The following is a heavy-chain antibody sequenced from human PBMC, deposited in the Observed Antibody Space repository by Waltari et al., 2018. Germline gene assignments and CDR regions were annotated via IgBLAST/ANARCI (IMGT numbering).Heavy chain of an antibody. CDR3: ARATLRAYGDHGGAFDI. CDR2: IYYSGST. V-gene: IGHV4-39*07. D-gene: IGHD4-17*01. J-gene: IGHJ3*02. CDR1: GGSISSSSYY. Sequence: QLQLQESGPGLVKPSETLSLTCTVSGGSISSSSYYWGWLRQPPGKGLEWIGSIYYSGSTYYNPSLKSRVTISVDTSKNQFSLKLSSVTAADTAVYYCARATLRAYGDHGGAFDIWGQGTMVTVSS.